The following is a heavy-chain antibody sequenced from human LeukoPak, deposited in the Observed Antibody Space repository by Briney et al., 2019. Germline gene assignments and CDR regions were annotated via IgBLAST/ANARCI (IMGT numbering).Heavy chain of an antibody. D-gene: IGHD1-1*01. CDR2: IGISSGNT. Sequence: GALRLSCTASGFPFSDYSMNWVRQAPGKGLEWISYIGISSGNTKYADSVRGRFTISADNAKNSLYLQMNSLRVEDTAVYYCARDHNYAFDNWGQGTLVSVPS. CDR3: ARDHNYAFDN. V-gene: IGHV3-48*04. CDR1: GFPFSDYS. J-gene: IGHJ4*02.